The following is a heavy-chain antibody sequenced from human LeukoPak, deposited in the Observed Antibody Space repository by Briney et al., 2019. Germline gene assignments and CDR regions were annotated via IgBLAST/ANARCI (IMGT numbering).Heavy chain of an antibody. CDR2: IYYSGST. V-gene: IGHV4-39*07. D-gene: IGHD5-18*01. J-gene: IGHJ4*02. Sequence: SETLSLTCTVSGGSISSSSYYWGWIRQPPGKGLEWIGSIYYSGSTYYNPSLKSRVTISVDTSKNQFSLKLSSVTAADTAVYYCTRSLGYGFDYWGQGTLVTVSS. CDR3: TRSLGYGFDY. CDR1: GGSISSSSYY.